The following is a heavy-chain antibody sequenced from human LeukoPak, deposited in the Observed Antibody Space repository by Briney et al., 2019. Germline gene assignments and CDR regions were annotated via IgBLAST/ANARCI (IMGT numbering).Heavy chain of an antibody. J-gene: IGHJ4*02. D-gene: IGHD6-13*01. CDR1: GYTFTGYY. CDR3: AREGDGSSWDY. V-gene: IGHV1-46*01. Sequence: GASVTVSCKASGYTFTGYYMHWVRQAPGQGLEWMGLINPSGGSTSYAQKFQGRVTMTRDTSTSTVYMELSSLRSEDTAAYYCAREGDGSSWDYWGQGTLVTVSS. CDR2: INPSGGST.